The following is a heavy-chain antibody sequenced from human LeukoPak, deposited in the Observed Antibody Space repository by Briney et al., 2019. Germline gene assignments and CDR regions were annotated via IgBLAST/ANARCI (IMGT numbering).Heavy chain of an antibody. CDR2: INSDGSST. CDR3: ARGQWLVLMGIDY. CDR1: GFTFSSYW. V-gene: IGHV3-74*01. D-gene: IGHD6-19*01. Sequence: GGSLSLSCAASGFTFSSYWMHWVRQAPGKGLVWVSRINSDGSSTSYADSVQGRFTISRDNAKNTLSLQMNSLRAEDTAVYYCARGQWLVLMGIDYWGQGTLVTVSS. J-gene: IGHJ4*02.